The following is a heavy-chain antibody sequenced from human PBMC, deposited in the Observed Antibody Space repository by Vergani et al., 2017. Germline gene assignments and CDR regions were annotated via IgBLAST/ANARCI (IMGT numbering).Heavy chain of an antibody. V-gene: IGHV3-30*02. J-gene: IGHJ1*01. D-gene: IGHD3-22*01. CDR3: TKAGQYDSDNFHDS. CDR1: GFTFRIYG. CDR2: IRYDGTKR. Sequence: QVQLVESGGGVVQPGGSLRLSCIASGFTFRIYGMHWVRQAPGKGLEWGAFIRYDGTKRFYGDSLKGRFTISRDNSQTTVFLQMNSLIADDSAVYYCTKAGQYDSDNFHDSWGQGALVTVAS.